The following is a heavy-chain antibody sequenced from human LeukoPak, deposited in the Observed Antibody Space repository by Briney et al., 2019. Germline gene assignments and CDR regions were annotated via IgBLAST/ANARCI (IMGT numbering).Heavy chain of an antibody. CDR3: ASARPEIDY. Sequence: SGGSLKLSCAASGFTFSSYGVHWVRQAPGKGLEWVAFIRYDGSNKYYADSVKGRFTISRDNSKNTLYLQMNSLRAEDTAVYYCASARPEIDYWGQGTLVTVSS. CDR1: GFTFSSYG. V-gene: IGHV3-30*02. D-gene: IGHD1-14*01. CDR2: IRYDGSNK. J-gene: IGHJ4*02.